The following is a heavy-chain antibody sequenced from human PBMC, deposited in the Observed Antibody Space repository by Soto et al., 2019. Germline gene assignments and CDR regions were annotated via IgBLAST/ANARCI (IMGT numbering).Heavy chain of an antibody. CDR2: ISYDGRNK. CDR1: GFTFSSYG. CDR3: AKDHLDPVARVSDYFAY. J-gene: IGHJ4*02. Sequence: QVQLVESGGGVVQPGRSLRLSCAASGFTFSSYGMHWVRQAPGKGLEWEAVISYDGRNKYYAYSVKGRFTISRDNSKNTLYLQMNSMRAEDTAVYYCAKDHLDPVARVSDYFAYWGQGTLVTVSS. D-gene: IGHD5-12*01. V-gene: IGHV3-30*18.